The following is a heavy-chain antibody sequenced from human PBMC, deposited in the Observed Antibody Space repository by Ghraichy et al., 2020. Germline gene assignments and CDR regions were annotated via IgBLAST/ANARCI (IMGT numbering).Heavy chain of an antibody. J-gene: IGHJ4*02. D-gene: IGHD6-6*01. CDR3: VSGTIEARPFDN. CDR1: GFIVNTRT. V-gene: IGHV3-53*01. CDR2: IYSGGST. Sequence: GGSLRLSCAVSGFIVNTRTMSWVRQAPGKGPEWISLIYSGGSTHYPDSVRGRFTISRDSPRNTLYLQMSSLRVEDTAVYYCVSGTIEARPFDNWGQGTLVTVSS.